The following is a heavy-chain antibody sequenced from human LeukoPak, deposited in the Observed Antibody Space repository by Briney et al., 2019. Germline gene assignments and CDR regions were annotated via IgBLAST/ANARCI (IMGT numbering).Heavy chain of an antibody. Sequence: SETLSLTCTVSGGSISSGGYYWSWIRQHPGKGLEWIGYIYYSGSTYYNPSLKSRVTIPVDTSKNQFSLKLSSVTAADTAVYHCARRGIFSWYFDLWGRGTLVTVSS. CDR3: ARRGIFSWYFDL. CDR2: IYYSGST. CDR1: GGSISSGGYY. J-gene: IGHJ2*01. D-gene: IGHD3-3*01. V-gene: IGHV4-31*03.